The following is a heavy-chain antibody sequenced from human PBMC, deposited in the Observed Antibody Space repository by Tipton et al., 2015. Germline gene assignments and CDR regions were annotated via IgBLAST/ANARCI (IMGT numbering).Heavy chain of an antibody. CDR2: ISYSGTT. CDR1: AYSISSDYY. Sequence: TLSLTCAVSAYSISSDYYWGWIRQPPGKGLEWIGYISYSGTTNYNPSLNNRVTISADTSRNQFSLRLTSVTTADTAVYYCARGSAILGVVNPTCDYWGQGTLVTVSS. V-gene: IGHV4-61*01. J-gene: IGHJ4*02. D-gene: IGHD3-3*01. CDR3: ARGSAILGVVNPTCDY.